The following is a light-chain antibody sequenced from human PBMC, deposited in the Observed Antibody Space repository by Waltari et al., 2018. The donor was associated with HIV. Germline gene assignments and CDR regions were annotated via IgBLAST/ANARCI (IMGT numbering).Light chain of an antibody. CDR1: TSDVGGYKY. Sequence: QSALTQPASVSGSPGQSLTISCTATTSDVGGYKYVSWYQQHPYKAPKLVVYEVSNRPSGISIRFSGSKSGNTASLTISGLQAEDEADYYCSSYTSRNTRVFGTGTKVTVL. CDR2: EVS. V-gene: IGLV2-14*01. J-gene: IGLJ1*01. CDR3: SSYTSRNTRV.